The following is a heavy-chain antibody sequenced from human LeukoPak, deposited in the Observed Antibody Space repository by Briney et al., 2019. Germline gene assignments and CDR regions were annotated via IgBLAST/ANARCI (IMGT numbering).Heavy chain of an antibody. J-gene: IGHJ4*02. Sequence: GRSLRLSCAASGFTFSSYAMHWVRQAPGKGLEWVAVISYDGSSKYYADSVKGRFTISRDNSKNTLYLQMNSLRAEDTAVYYCARDPLGDPMYYFDYWGQGTLVTVSS. CDR1: GFTFSSYA. CDR2: ISYDGSSK. V-gene: IGHV3-30-3*01. CDR3: ARDPLGDPMYYFDY. D-gene: IGHD3-16*01.